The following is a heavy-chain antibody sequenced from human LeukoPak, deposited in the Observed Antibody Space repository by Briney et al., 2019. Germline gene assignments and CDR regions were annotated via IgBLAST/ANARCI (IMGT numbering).Heavy chain of an antibody. V-gene: IGHV1-18*01. D-gene: IGHD6-13*01. CDR1: GYTFTSYG. CDR3: ARVEGIAAAGTSFDY. J-gene: IGHJ4*02. Sequence: RASVNVSCKASGYTFTSYGISWVRQAPGQGLEWMGWISAYNGNTNYAQKLQGRVTMTTDTSTSTAYMELRSLRSDDTAVYYCARVEGIAAAGTSFDYWGQGTLVTVSS. CDR2: ISAYNGNT.